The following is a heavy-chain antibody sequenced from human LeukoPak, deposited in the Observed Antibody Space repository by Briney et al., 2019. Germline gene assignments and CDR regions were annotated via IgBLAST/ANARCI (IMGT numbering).Heavy chain of an antibody. V-gene: IGHV3-30*02. CDR1: GFIFSDYG. Sequence: GGSLRLSCAASGFIFSDYGMLWVRQAPGKGLDWVAFIRYDASNKDYADSVKGQFTISRDNSKNTLYLQMNSLRAEDTAVYYCAKGQYDILTTFDYWGQGTLVTVSS. J-gene: IGHJ4*02. CDR3: AKGQYDILTTFDY. D-gene: IGHD3-9*01. CDR2: IRYDASNK.